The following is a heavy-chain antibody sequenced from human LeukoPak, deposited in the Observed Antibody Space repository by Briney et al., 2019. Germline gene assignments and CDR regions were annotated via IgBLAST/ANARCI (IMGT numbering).Heavy chain of an antibody. CDR1: GGSFSGYY. J-gene: IGHJ5*02. CDR2: INHSGST. V-gene: IGHV4-34*01. Sequence: KPSETLSLTCAVYGGSFSGYYWSWIRQPPGKGLEWIGEINHSGSTNYNPSLKSRVTISVDTSKNQFSLKLSSVTAADTAVYYCARHLYSSSWYGFDPWGQGTLVTVSS. CDR3: ARHLYSSSWYGFDP. D-gene: IGHD6-13*01.